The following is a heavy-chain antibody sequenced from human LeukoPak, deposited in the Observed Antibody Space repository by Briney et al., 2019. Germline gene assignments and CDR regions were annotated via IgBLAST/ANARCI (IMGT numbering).Heavy chain of an antibody. CDR2: IEQDGSEI. Sequence: PGGSLRLSCAASGFTFNNYWISWVRQAPGKGLEWVANIEQDGSEIYYVDSVKGRFTISRDNTKNSVYLQMNSLRAEDTAVYYCARQLGGSGSYWGQGTLVTVSS. V-gene: IGHV3-7*01. J-gene: IGHJ4*02. CDR3: ARQLGGSGSY. D-gene: IGHD3-10*01. CDR1: GFTFNNYW.